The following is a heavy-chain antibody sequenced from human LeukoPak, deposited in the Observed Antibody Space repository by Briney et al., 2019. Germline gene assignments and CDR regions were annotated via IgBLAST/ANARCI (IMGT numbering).Heavy chain of an antibody. J-gene: IGHJ6*03. V-gene: IGHV3-66*01. CDR2: IYSGGST. D-gene: IGHD6-19*01. CDR1: GFTVSDNY. Sequence: GGSLRLSCAASGFTVSDNYMSWVRQAPGKGLEWVSVIYSGGSTNYADSVKGRFTISRDNSKNSLYLQMNSLRAEDTAVYYCARWYSSGWYPYYCYYMDVWGKGTTVTISS. CDR3: ARWYSSGWYPYYCYYMDV.